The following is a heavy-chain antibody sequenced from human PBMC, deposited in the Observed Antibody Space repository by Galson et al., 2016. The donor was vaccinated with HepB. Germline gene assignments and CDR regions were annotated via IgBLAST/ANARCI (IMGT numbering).Heavy chain of an antibody. CDR2: IDTAGGTT. CDR1: GFSFSTLA. CDR3: AKGTSVSLGYQGNNFDF. Sequence: SLRLSCAVSGFSFSTLAMSWVRQAPGKGPEWVSAIDTAGGTTYYPDSVKGRFTISRDNSKNTLYLQMNSLRAEDTALYYCAKGTSVSLGYQGNNFDFWGQGALVTVSS. J-gene: IGHJ4*02. D-gene: IGHD5/OR15-5a*01. V-gene: IGHV3-23*01.